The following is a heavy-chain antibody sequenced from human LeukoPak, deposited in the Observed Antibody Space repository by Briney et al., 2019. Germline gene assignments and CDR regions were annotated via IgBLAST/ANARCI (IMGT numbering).Heavy chain of an antibody. J-gene: IGHJ4*02. Sequence: SETLSLTCAVYGGSFSGYYWSWIRQPPGKGLEWIGEISHSGSTNYNPSLKSRVTISVDTSKNQFSLKLGSVTAADTAVYYCARVSPDYWGQGTLVTVSS. CDR3: ARVSPDY. V-gene: IGHV4-34*01. CDR1: GGSFSGYY. CDR2: ISHSGST.